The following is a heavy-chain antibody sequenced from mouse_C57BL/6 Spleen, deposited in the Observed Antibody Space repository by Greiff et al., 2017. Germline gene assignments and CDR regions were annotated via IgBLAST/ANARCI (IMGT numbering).Heavy chain of an antibody. D-gene: IGHD1-1*01. CDR3: ARYGSSSWYFDV. J-gene: IGHJ1*03. V-gene: IGHV1-82*01. Sequence: QVQLQQSGPELVKPGASVKISCKASGYAFSSSWMNWVKQRPGKGLEWIGRIYPGDGDTNYNGKFKGKATLTADKSSSTAYMQLSSLTSEDSAVYFCARYGSSSWYFDVGGTGTTVTVSS. CDR2: IYPGDGDT. CDR1: GYAFSSSW.